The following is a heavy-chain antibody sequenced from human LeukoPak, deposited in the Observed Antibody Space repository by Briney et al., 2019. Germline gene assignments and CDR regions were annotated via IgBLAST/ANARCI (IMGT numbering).Heavy chain of an antibody. CDR1: GFTFVSHW. V-gene: IGHV3-7*01. J-gene: IGHJ6*03. CDR2: INQDGSEK. D-gene: IGHD4-17*01. Sequence: GGSLRLSCVASGFTFVSHWMTWVRQTPGKGLEWVANINQDGSEKYYVDSVKGRFTISRDNAKNSLYLQMNSLRAEDAAVYYCARDRGYGDYSVYYYYMDVWGKGTTVTVSS. CDR3: ARDRGYGDYSVYYYYMDV.